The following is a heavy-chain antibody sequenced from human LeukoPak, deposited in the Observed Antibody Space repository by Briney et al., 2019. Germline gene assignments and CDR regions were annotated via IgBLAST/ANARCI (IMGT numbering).Heavy chain of an antibody. CDR1: GFTFSSYD. CDR3: AKDRYYDSSGYLLDY. Sequence: GGSLRLSCAASGFTFSSYDMSWVRQAPGKGLESGSHISGSGSSAYYADSVKGRFTISRDNSKNTLYLQMNSLRAEDTAVYYCAKDRYYDSSGYLLDYWGQGTLVTVSS. V-gene: IGHV3-23*01. J-gene: IGHJ4*02. D-gene: IGHD3-22*01. CDR2: ISGSGSSA.